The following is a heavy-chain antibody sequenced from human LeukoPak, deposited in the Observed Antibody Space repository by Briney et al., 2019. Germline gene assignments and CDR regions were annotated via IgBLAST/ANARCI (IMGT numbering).Heavy chain of an antibody. CDR3: ARRPYDFWSGYYQKYYFDY. J-gene: IGHJ4*02. V-gene: IGHV4-34*01. D-gene: IGHD3-3*01. CDR2: INHSGST. CDR1: GGSFSGYY. Sequence: SETLSLTCAVYGGSFSGYYWSWIRQPPGKGLEWIGEINHSGSTNYNPSLKSRVTISVDTSKNQFSLKLSSVTAADTAVYYCARRPYDFWSGYYQKYYFDYWGQGTLVTVSS.